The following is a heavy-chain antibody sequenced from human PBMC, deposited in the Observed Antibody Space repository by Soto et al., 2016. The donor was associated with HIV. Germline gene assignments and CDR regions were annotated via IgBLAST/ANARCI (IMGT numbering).Heavy chain of an antibody. CDR1: GFTFSNAW. CDR2: IKSKTDGGTT. V-gene: IGHV3-15*01. D-gene: IGHD3-22*01. CDR3: TTGGIFTMIVVGYYFDY. Sequence: EVQLVESGGGLVKPGGSLRLSCAASGFTFSNAWMSWVRQAPGKGLEWVGRIKSKTDGGTTDYAAPVKGRFTISRDDSKNTLYLQMNSLKTEDTAVYYCTTGGIFTMIVVGYYFDYWGQGTLVTVSS. J-gene: IGHJ4*02.